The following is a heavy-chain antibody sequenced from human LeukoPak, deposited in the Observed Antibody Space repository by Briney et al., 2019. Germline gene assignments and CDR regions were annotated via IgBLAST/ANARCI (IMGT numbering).Heavy chain of an antibody. Sequence: SQTLSLTCTVSGGSISSGSYYWSWIRQPAGKGLEWIGRIYTSGSTNYNPSLKSRVTISVDTSKNQFSLKLSSVTAADMAVYYCARGLWELPDYWGQGTLVTVSS. CDR3: ARGLWELPDY. CDR2: IYTSGST. V-gene: IGHV4-61*02. D-gene: IGHD1-26*01. J-gene: IGHJ4*02. CDR1: GGSISSGSYY.